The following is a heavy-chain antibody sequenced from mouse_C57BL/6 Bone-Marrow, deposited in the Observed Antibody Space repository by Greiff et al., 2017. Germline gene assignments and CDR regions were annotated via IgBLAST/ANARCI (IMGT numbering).Heavy chain of an antibody. CDR2: INPSSGYT. Sequence: VMLVESGAELARPGASVKMSCKASGYTFTSYTMHWVNQRPGQGLEWIGYINPSSGYTKYNQKFKDKATLTADKSSSTAYMQLSSLTSEDSAVYYCAREGLFAYWGQGTLVTVSA. CDR1: GYTFTSYT. J-gene: IGHJ3*01. V-gene: IGHV1-4*01. CDR3: AREGLFAY.